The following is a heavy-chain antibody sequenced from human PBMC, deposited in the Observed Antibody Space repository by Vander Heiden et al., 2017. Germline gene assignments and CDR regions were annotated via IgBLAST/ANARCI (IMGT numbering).Heavy chain of an antibody. J-gene: IGHJ6*02. CDR2: IIPIFGTA. CDR1: GGTFSSYA. V-gene: IGHV1-69*01. CDR3: ARRDYDYGWGSYRMDV. Sequence: QVQLVQSGAEVKKPGSSVKVSCKASGGTFSSYAISWVRQAPGQGLEWMGGIIPIFGTANYAQKFQCRVTITADESTSTAYMELSSLRSEETAVYYCARRDYDYGWGSYRMDVWGQGTTVTVSS. D-gene: IGHD3-16*02.